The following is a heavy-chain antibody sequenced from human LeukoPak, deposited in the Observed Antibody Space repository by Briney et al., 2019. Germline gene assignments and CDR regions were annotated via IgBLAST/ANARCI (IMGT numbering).Heavy chain of an antibody. D-gene: IGHD2-15*01. CDR1: GFTFSDYY. Sequence: GGSLRLSCAASGFTFSDYYMSWIRQAPGKGLEWVSYISSSDNAIFYADSVKGRFTISRDNAKNSLYLQVNSLRAEDTAVYYCARVVYCSGGSCHIFAFYIWGQGTMVTVSS. V-gene: IGHV3-11*01. CDR3: ARVVYCSGGSCHIFAFYI. J-gene: IGHJ3*02. CDR2: ISSSDNAI.